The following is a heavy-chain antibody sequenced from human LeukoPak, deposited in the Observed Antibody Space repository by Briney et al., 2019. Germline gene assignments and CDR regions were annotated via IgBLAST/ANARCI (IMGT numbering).Heavy chain of an antibody. CDR3: ARDPHIAAAGTIFDY. J-gene: IGHJ4*02. V-gene: IGHV3-48*03. CDR2: ISGSGVTM. D-gene: IGHD6-13*01. Sequence: PGGSLRLSRAASGFTFSSYEMNWVRQAPGRGLEWVSYISGSGVTMYYADSVKGRFTISRGNAKNSLYLQMNSLRDEDSAVYYCARDPHIAAAGTIFDYWGQGTLVTVSS. CDR1: GFTFSSYE.